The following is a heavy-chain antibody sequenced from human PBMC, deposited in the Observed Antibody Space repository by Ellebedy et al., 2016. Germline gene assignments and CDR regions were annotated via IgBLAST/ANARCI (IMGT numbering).Heavy chain of an antibody. CDR3: ARGPQGFCSGGNCYSIDY. D-gene: IGHD2-15*01. CDR1: GGSFSDYY. Sequence: SETLSLTXAVYGGSFSDYYWSWIRQSPGKGLEWIGYIYYSGNTYYNPSLKSRVTISVDTSKNQFSLKLSSVTAADTAVYYCARGPQGFCSGGNCYSIDYWGQGTLVTVSS. J-gene: IGHJ4*02. CDR2: IYYSGNT. V-gene: IGHV4-34*09.